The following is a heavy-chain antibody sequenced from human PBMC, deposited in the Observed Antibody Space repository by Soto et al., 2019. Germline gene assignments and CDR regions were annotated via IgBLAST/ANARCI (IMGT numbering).Heavy chain of an antibody. J-gene: IGHJ5*02. D-gene: IGHD3-10*01. CDR1: GGSISSSSYY. Sequence: QLQLQESAPGLVRPSETLSLNCTVSGGSISSSSYYWGWLRQPPGKGLEWVGSIHYTGSTYYNSSLKRLVTIFVNMSKNHFSLRLGSVTAADTALYSCARLRSTMIRGLIFPHSFDPWGQGTMVTVSS. CDR3: ARLRSTMIRGLIFPHSFDP. CDR2: IHYTGST. V-gene: IGHV4-39*02.